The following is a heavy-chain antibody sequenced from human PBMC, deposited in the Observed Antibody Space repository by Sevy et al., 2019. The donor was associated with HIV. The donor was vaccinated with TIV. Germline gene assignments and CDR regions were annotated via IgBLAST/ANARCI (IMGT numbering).Heavy chain of an antibody. CDR1: CGSISSSTYY. CDR2: IFYSGSP. V-gene: IGHV4-39*01. Sequence: SETLSLTCTVSCGSISSSTYYWAWIRQPPGKGLEWIGSIFYSGSPYYNPSLQSRLTISVDTSKNQFSLKLSSVTAADTAVYYCASHNYSDRSGYYYPVWFDYWGRGTLVTVSS. D-gene: IGHD3-22*01. J-gene: IGHJ4*02. CDR3: ASHNYSDRSGYYYPVWFDY.